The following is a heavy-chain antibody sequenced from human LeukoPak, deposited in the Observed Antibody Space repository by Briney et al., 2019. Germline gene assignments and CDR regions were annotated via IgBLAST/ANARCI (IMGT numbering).Heavy chain of an antibody. J-gene: IGHJ4*02. D-gene: IGHD6-13*01. CDR3: AIDLPSTWVAADGVFDY. V-gene: IGHV3-48*02. CDR1: GFTFSSYR. CDR2: ISSSSSTI. Sequence: GGSLRLSCAASGFTFSSYRMIWLRQAPGKGVEWVSYISSSSSTIYYADCVKGRFTISRDNAKNSLYLQMNSLRDEDTAVYYCAIDLPSTWVAADGVFDYWGEGTLVTVSS.